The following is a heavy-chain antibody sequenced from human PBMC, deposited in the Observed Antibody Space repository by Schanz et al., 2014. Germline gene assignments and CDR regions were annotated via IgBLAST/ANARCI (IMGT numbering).Heavy chain of an antibody. CDR1: GGSISSFY. D-gene: IGHD3-3*01. V-gene: IGHV4-4*07. Sequence: QVQLQESGPGLVKSSETLSLTCTVSGGSISSFYWGWIRQPAGKGLEWIGRIYTSGSTNYNPSLKRRVTMSLDTSNNQFSLKLSSVTAADTAVYYCARDRGYDFSFDPWGQGTLVTVSS. CDR2: IYTSGST. CDR3: ARDRGYDFSFDP. J-gene: IGHJ5*02.